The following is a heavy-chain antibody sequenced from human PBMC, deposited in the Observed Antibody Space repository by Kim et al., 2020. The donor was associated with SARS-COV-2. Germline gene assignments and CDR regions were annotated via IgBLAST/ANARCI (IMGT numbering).Heavy chain of an antibody. V-gene: IGHV4-39*01. D-gene: IGHD3-22*01. Sequence: SETLSLTCTVSGGSISSSSYYWGWIRQPPGQGLVWIGSIYYSGSTYSNPSLQSRVTISVATSQNQFSLKLSSVTAAATAVYYCGIRSDSYYYYYGMDVWG. CDR2: IYYSGST. CDR1: GGSISSSSYY. CDR3: GIRSDSYYYYYGMDV. J-gene: IGHJ6*01.